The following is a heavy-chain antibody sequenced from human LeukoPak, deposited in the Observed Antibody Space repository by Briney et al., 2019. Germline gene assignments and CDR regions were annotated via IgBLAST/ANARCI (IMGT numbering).Heavy chain of an antibody. D-gene: IGHD2-15*01. Sequence: SETLSLTCAVYGGSFSGYYWSWIRQPPGKGLEWIGEINHSGSTNYNPSLKSRVTISVDTSKNQFSLKLSSVTAADTAVYYCARVRLGYCSGSSCLNYYGMDVWGQGTTVTVSS. CDR1: GGSFSGYY. CDR3: ARVRLGYCSGSSCLNYYGMDV. J-gene: IGHJ6*02. CDR2: INHSGST. V-gene: IGHV4-34*01.